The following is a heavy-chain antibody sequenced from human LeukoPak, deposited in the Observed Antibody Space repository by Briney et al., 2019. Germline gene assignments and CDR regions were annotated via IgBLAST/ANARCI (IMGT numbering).Heavy chain of an antibody. CDR3: AKGDYDILTGYYDY. CDR1: GFTFSSYG. V-gene: IGHV3-30*18. D-gene: IGHD3-9*01. Sequence: PGRSLRLSCAASGFTFSSYGMHWVRQAPGKGLEWVAVISYDGSNKYYADSVKGRFTISRDNSKNTLYLQMNSLRAEGTAVYYCAKGDYDILTGYYDYWGQGTLVTVSS. J-gene: IGHJ4*02. CDR2: ISYDGSNK.